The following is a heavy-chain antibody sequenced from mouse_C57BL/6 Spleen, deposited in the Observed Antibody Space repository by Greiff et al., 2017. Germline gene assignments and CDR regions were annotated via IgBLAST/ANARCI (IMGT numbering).Heavy chain of an antibody. J-gene: IGHJ2*01. CDR1: GFTFSSYA. Sequence: EVQGVESGGGLVKPGGSLKLSCAASGFTFSSYAMSWVRQTPAKRLEWVATISDGGSYTYYPDNVKGRFTISRDNAKNNLYLQMSHLKSEDTAIYYCARAPNWDVKGLGYWGQGTTLTVSS. CDR2: ISDGGSYT. D-gene: IGHD4-1*01. CDR3: ARAPNWDVKGLGY. V-gene: IGHV5-4*01.